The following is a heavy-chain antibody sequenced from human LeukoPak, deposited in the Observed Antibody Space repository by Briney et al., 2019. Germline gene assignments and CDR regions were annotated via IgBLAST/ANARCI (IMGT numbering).Heavy chain of an antibody. J-gene: IGHJ4*02. D-gene: IGHD5/OR15-5a*01. CDR1: GYPFSTYA. CDR3: AKARGSSVYEQFDY. CDR2: ISTTVRAT. Sequence: GGSLRLSCAPSGYPFSTYAMSWVRQAPEKGLQCVLTISTTVRATYYADSVEGRFTISRENSKNTLYLQMNSLRADDTAVYYCAKARGSSVYEQFDYWGQGAQVTVSP. V-gene: IGHV3-23*01.